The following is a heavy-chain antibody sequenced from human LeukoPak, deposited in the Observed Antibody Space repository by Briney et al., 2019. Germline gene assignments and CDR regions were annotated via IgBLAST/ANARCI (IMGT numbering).Heavy chain of an antibody. J-gene: IGHJ4*02. CDR2: IYHSGST. V-gene: IGHV4-30-2*01. CDR1: GGSISSGGYS. CDR3: ARGGRLGELSLGTDY. Sequence: SQTLSLTCAVSGGSISSGGYSWSWIRQPPGKGLEWIGYIYHSGSTYYNPSLKSRVTISVDRSKNQFSLKLSSVTAADTAVYYCARGGRLGELSLGTDYWGQGTLVTVSS. D-gene: IGHD3-16*02.